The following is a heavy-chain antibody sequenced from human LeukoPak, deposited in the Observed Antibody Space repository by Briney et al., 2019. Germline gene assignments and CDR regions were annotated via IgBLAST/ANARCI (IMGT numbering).Heavy chain of an antibody. J-gene: IGHJ4*02. Sequence: GGSLRLSCAASGFTVSTNYVSWVRQAPGKGLEWVSVIHSGGTTYYTDSVKGRFIISRDNSKNTVYLQMSSLRAEDTAVYFCARGRQLGGYYYPIDIWGQGTLVTVSS. D-gene: IGHD3-22*01. CDR3: ARGRQLGGYYYPIDI. CDR1: GFTVSTNY. V-gene: IGHV3-53*01. CDR2: IHSGGTT.